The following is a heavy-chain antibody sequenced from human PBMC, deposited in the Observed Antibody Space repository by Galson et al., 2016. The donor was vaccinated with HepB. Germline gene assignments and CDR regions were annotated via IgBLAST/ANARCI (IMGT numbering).Heavy chain of an antibody. CDR3: ARDPDYNNSTETFDY. Sequence: SLRLSCAASGFTFSYHALHWVRQAPGKGLEWVSVISYDGSRRYYADSVKGRFTIYRDNSKNTLFLQMNSLTREDTAVYFCARDPDYNNSTETFDYWGQGSLVTVSS. J-gene: IGHJ4*02. CDR1: GFTFSYHA. V-gene: IGHV3-30*04. D-gene: IGHD3-9*01. CDR2: ISYDGSRR.